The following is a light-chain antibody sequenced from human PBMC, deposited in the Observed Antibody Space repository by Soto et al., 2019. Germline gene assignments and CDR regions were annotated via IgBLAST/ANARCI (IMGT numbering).Light chain of an antibody. CDR2: LNSDGSH. Sequence: QPVLTQSPSASASLGASVKLTCTLSSGHSSYAIAWHQQQPEKGPWYLMKLNSDGSHSKGDGIPDRFSGSSSGAERYLTISSLQSEDEADYYCQTWGTGIGVFGGGTKLTVL. CDR1: SGHSSYA. CDR3: QTWGTGIGV. V-gene: IGLV4-69*01. J-gene: IGLJ2*01.